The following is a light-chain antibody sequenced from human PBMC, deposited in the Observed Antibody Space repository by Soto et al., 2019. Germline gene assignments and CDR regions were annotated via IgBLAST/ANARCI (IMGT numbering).Light chain of an antibody. CDR1: RSISSW. CDR2: KAS. CDR3: QQYDVYST. J-gene: IGKJ1*01. V-gene: IGKV1-5*03. Sequence: DIQMTQSPSTLSASVGGKVTITCRASRSISSWLAWYQQRPGMAPKLLIYKASTLQSGVTSRFSGRGYGTEFTLTISHLQPDDSATYYCQQYDVYSTFGQGTKVDIK.